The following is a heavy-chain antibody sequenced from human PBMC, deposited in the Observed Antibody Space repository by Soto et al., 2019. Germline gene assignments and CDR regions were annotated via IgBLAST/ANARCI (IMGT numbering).Heavy chain of an antibody. D-gene: IGHD1-26*01. Sequence: PSETLSLTCTVSGGSISSYYWSWIRQPPGKGLEWIGYIYYSGSTNYNPSLKSRVTISVDTSKNQFSLKLSSVTAADTAVYYCARVVGATLTWFDPWGQGTLVTVSS. CDR1: GGSISSYY. J-gene: IGHJ5*02. V-gene: IGHV4-59*01. CDR2: IYYSGST. CDR3: ARVVGATLTWFDP.